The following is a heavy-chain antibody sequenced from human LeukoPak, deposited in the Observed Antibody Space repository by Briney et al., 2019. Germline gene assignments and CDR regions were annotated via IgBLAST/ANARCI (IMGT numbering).Heavy chain of an antibody. D-gene: IGHD5-24*01. Sequence: ASVKVSCKASGYIFGNSYIQWVRQAPGQGLEWMGIIKPSGGSTSYAQRFQGRVTMTRDTSTSTVYMELSSLRSEDTAVHYCARDDGYNFDYWGQGTLVTVSS. J-gene: IGHJ4*02. CDR2: IKPSGGST. V-gene: IGHV1-46*01. CDR3: ARDDGYNFDY. CDR1: GYIFGNSY.